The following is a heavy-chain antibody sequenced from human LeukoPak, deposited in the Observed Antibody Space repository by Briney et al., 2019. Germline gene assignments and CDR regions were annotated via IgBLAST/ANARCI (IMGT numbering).Heavy chain of an antibody. Sequence: GRSLRLSCAASGFTFSNYGIHWVRQAPGKGLEWVAVISYDGTNKYYADSVKGRFAISRDNAKNTLYLQMNSLRAEDTAVYYCAKSPRDSSSWANFDYWGQGTLVTVSS. J-gene: IGHJ4*02. CDR2: ISYDGTNK. CDR1: GFTFSNYG. D-gene: IGHD6-13*01. V-gene: IGHV3-30*18. CDR3: AKSPRDSSSWANFDY.